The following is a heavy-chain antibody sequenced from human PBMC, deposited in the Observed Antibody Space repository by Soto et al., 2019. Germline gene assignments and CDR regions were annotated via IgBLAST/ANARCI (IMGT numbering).Heavy chain of an antibody. CDR1: GFTFSGSA. V-gene: IGHV3-73*01. D-gene: IGHD3-10*01. Sequence: EVQLVESGGGLVQPGGSLKLSCAASGFTFSGSAMHWVRQASGKGLEWVGRIRSKANSYATAYAASVKGRFTISRDDSKNTAYLQMNSLKTEDTAVYYGRGGWDYYGSGSYYGYWGQGTLVTVSS. CDR2: IRSKANSYAT. CDR3: RGGWDYYGSGSYYGY. J-gene: IGHJ4*02.